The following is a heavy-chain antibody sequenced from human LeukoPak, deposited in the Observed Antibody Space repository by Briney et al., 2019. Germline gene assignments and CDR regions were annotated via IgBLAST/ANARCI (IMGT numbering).Heavy chain of an antibody. CDR3: AVQLVPLYGMDV. CDR2: ISSSSSYI. Sequence: NTGGSLRLSCAASGFTFSSYSMTWVRQAPGKGLEWVSSISSSSSYIYYADSVKGRFTISRDNAKNSLYLQMNSLRAEDTAVYYCAVQLVPLYGMDVWGQGTTVTVSS. CDR1: GFTFSSYS. D-gene: IGHD6-13*01. V-gene: IGHV3-21*01. J-gene: IGHJ6*02.